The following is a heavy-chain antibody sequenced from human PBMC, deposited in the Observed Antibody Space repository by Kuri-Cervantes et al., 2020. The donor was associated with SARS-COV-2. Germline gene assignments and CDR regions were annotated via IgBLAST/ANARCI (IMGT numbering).Heavy chain of an antibody. CDR1: GFSFSTYG. J-gene: IGHJ4*02. CDR2: IWYDGSNK. CDR3: AKSRTGVGDSTDY. D-gene: IGHD1-26*01. V-gene: IGHV3-33*06. Sequence: GESLKISCAASGFSFSTYGIHWVRQAPGKGLQWVAVIWYDGSNKYYADSVKGRFTISRDNSKNTQYLQMDSLRAEDTAVYYCAKSRTGVGDSTDYWGPGTLVTVSS.